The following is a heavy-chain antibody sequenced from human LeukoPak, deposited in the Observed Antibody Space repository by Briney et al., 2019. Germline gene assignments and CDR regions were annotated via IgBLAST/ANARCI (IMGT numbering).Heavy chain of an antibody. Sequence: SETLSLTCTVSGGSISSYYWSWIRQPPGKGLEWIGYIYYSGRTNFNPSLKSRVSISVDTSKNQFSLKVSSVTAADTAVYYCARLKGEASVTERFDYWGQGTLVTVSS. V-gene: IGHV4-59*08. D-gene: IGHD3-16*01. CDR1: GGSISSYY. CDR3: ARLKGEASVTERFDY. J-gene: IGHJ4*02. CDR2: IYYSGRT.